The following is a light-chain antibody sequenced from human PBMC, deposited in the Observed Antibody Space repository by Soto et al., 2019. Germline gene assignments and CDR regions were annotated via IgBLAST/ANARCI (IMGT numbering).Light chain of an antibody. Sequence: QAVVTQPPSVSAAPGQKVTISCSGSTSNIEMNYVSWYQHLPGAVPKLVTYENNKRPSGIPDRFSGSKSGTSATLVITGLQTGDEADYYCGTWDDTLSAGVFGTGTKLTVL. CDR1: TSNIEMNY. J-gene: IGLJ1*01. CDR3: GTWDDTLSAGV. V-gene: IGLV1-51*02. CDR2: ENN.